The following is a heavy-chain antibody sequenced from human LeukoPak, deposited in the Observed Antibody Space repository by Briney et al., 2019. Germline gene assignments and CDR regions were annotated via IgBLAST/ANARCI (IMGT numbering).Heavy chain of an antibody. CDR1: GFTFNNYR. V-gene: IGHV3-53*01. CDR3: ASRYCSGGSCYYYGMDV. CDR2: IYSGGST. J-gene: IGHJ6*02. Sequence: PGGSLRLSCAASGFTFNNYRMTWVRQAPGKGLEWVSVIYSGGSTYYADSVKGRFTISRDNSKNTLYLQMNSLRAEDTAVYYCASRYCSGGSCYYYGMDVWGQGTTVTVSS. D-gene: IGHD2-15*01.